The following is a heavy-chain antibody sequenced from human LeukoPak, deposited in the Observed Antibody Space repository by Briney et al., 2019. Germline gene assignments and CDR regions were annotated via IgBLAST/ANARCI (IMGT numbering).Heavy chain of an antibody. CDR1: GGSFSGYY. CDR2: INHSGST. J-gene: IGHJ4*02. V-gene: IGHV4-34*01. D-gene: IGHD3-22*01. CDR3: ARGGYYYDPIIDY. Sequence: PSETLSLTCAVSGGSFSGYYWSWIRQPPGKGLEWIGEINHSGSTNYNPSLKSRVTISVDTSKNQFSLKLSSVTAADTAVYYCARGGYYYDPIIDYWGQGTLVTVSS.